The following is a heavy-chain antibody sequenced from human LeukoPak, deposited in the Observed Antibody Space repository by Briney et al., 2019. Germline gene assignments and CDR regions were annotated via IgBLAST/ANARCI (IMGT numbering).Heavy chain of an antibody. CDR1: GYTFTGYY. J-gene: IGHJ4*02. CDR2: INPNSGGT. D-gene: IGHD6-6*01. Sequence: ASVKVSCKASGYTFTGYYMHWVRQAPGQGLEWMGWINPNSGGTNYAQKFQGRVTMTRDTSISTAYMELSRLRSDDTAVYYCAREEYSSSSGFDYWGQGTLVTVCS. CDR3: AREEYSSSSGFDY. V-gene: IGHV1-2*02.